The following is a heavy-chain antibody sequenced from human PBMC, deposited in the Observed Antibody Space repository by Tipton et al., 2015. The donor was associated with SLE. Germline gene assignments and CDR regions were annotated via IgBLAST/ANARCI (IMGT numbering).Heavy chain of an antibody. CDR3: AKDIPQEGWELGAFDY. V-gene: IGHV3-9*01. CDR2: ISWNSGSI. Sequence: SLRLSCAASGFTFDDYAMHWVRQAPGKGLEWVSGISWNSGSIGYADSVKGRFTISRDNAKNSLYLQMNSLRAEDTALYYCAKDIPQEGWELGAFDYWGQGTLVTVSS. D-gene: IGHD1-26*01. J-gene: IGHJ4*02. CDR1: GFTFDDYA.